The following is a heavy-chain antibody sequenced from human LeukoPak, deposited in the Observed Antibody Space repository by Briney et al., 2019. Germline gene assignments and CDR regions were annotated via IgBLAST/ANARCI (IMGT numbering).Heavy chain of an antibody. Sequence: GGSLRLSCAASGFTVSSNYMSWVRQAPGKGLEWVSVIYSGGSTYYADSVKGRFTISRDNSKNTLYLQMNSLRAEDTAVYYCARTTLIVGGTPQDYWGQGTLVTVSS. CDR3: ARTTLIVGGTPQDY. J-gene: IGHJ4*02. CDR2: IYSGGST. CDR1: GFTVSSNY. V-gene: IGHV3-53*01. D-gene: IGHD1-26*01.